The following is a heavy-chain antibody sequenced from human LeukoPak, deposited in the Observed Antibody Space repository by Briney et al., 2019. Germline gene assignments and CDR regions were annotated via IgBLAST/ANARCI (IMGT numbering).Heavy chain of an antibody. CDR1: GFTFSSYW. J-gene: IGHJ4*02. Sequence: GGSLRLSCAASGFTFSSYWMSWVRQAPGKWLEWVANIKQDGSEKYYVDSVKGRFTISRDNAKNSLYLQMNSLRAEGTAVYYCARYYQLLYFDYWGQGTLVTVSS. CDR2: IKQDGSEK. CDR3: ARYYQLLYFDY. V-gene: IGHV3-7*01. D-gene: IGHD2-2*01.